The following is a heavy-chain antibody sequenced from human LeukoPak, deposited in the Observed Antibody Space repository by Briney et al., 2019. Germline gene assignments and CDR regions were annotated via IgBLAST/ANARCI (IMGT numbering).Heavy chain of an antibody. CDR3: ARRDSNAWNFDY. Sequence: GESLKISCQGSGYSFTNNWIGWVRPMPGKGLEWMGVIYPGDSDTRYSPSFQGQVTISADKSTNTAYLQWSSLKASDTAMYYCARRDSNAWNFDYWGQGTLVTVSS. CDR2: IYPGDSDT. J-gene: IGHJ4*02. CDR1: GYSFTNNW. D-gene: IGHD1-1*01. V-gene: IGHV5-51*01.